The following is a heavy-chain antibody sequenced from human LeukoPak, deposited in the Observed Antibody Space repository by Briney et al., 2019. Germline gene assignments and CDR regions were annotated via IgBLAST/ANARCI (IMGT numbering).Heavy chain of an antibody. CDR3: ARENYGGDFDY. V-gene: IGHV4-59*01. CDR1: GGSLSSYY. D-gene: IGHD4-23*01. CDR2: IYYSGST. J-gene: IGHJ4*02. Sequence: SETLSLTCTVSGGSLSSYYWSWLRQPPGKGLEWIGYIYYSGSTNYNPSLKSRVTISVDTSKNQFSLKLSSVTAADTAVYYCARENYGGDFDYWGQGTLVTVSS.